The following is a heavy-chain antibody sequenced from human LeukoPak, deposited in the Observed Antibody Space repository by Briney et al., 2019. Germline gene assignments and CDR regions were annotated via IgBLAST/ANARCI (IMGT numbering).Heavy chain of an antibody. Sequence: GGSLRLSCTASGFTFGDYAMSWFRQAPGKGPEWVGFIRSKAYGGTTEYAASVKGRFTILRDESNNSLYLQMNSLKTEDTAAYYCARRVIGYDSFDIWGQGTMVTVSS. CDR3: ARRVIGYDSFDI. J-gene: IGHJ3*02. CDR2: IRSKAYGGTT. CDR1: GFTFGDYA. V-gene: IGHV3-49*03. D-gene: IGHD3-22*01.